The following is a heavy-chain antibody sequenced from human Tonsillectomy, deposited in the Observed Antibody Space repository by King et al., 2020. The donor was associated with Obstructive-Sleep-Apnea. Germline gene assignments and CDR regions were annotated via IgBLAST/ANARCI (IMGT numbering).Heavy chain of an antibody. J-gene: IGHJ3*02. CDR1: GFTFSSYS. D-gene: IGHD6-13*01. CDR3: ARDEGIAAAARDAFDI. CDR2: ISSSSSYI. Sequence: VQLVESGGGLVKPGGSLRLSCAASGFTFSSYSMNWVRQAPGKGLEWVSSISSSSSYIYYADSVKGRFTISRDNAKNSLYLQMNSLRAEDTAVYYCARDEGIAAAARDAFDIWGQGTMVTVSS. V-gene: IGHV3-21*01.